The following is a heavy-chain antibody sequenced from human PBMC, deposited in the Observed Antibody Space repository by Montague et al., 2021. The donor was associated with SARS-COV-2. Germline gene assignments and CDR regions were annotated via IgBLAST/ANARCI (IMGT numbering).Heavy chain of an antibody. D-gene: IGHD3-10*01. J-gene: IGHJ3*02. Sequence: SETLSLTCAVYGGSLSGYDWSWIRQPPGKGLEWIGEINHSGSTNXXPSLKSRVTISVDTSKNQFSLKLSSVTAADTAVYYCAIPMVRGFSRAFDIWGQGTMVTVSS. CDR1: GGSLSGYD. CDR2: INHSGST. CDR3: AIPMVRGFSRAFDI. V-gene: IGHV4-34*01.